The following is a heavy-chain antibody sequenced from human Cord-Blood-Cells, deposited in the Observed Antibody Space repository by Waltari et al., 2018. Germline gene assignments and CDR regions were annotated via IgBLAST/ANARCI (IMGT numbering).Heavy chain of an antibody. D-gene: IGHD6-6*01. J-gene: IGHJ6*02. Sequence: QVQLVEAGGGLVKPGGSLRLSCAASGFTFSDYYMSWIRQAPGKGLEWVSYISSSGSTIYYADSVQGRFTISRDNAKNSLYLQMNSLRAEDTAVYYCARDQDDSSSYYYYYYGMDVWGQGTTVTVSS. CDR3: ARDQDDSSSYYYYYYGMDV. V-gene: IGHV3-11*01. CDR2: ISSSGSTI. CDR1: GFTFSDYY.